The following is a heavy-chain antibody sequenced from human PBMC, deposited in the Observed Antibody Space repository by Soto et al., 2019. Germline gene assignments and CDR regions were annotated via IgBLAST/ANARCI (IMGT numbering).Heavy chain of an antibody. CDR2: ISWNSGSI. CDR1: GFTFDDYA. CDR3: AKAGGVIGDPEDYYMDV. V-gene: IGHV3-9*01. J-gene: IGHJ6*03. D-gene: IGHD3-16*01. Sequence: GGSLRLSCAASGFTFDDYAMHWVRQAPGKGLEWVSGISWNSGSIGYADSVKGRFTISRDNAKNSLYLQMNSLRAEDTALYYCAKAGGVIGDPEDYYMDVWGKGTTVTVSS.